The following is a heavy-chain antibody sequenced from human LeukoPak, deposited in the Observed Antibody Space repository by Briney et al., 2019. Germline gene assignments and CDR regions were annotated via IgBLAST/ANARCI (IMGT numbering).Heavy chain of an antibody. J-gene: IGHJ4*02. CDR1: GYTFTSYG. V-gene: IGHV1-18*01. D-gene: IGHD3-3*01. CDR2: IIAYNGNP. Sequence: GASVKVSCKASGYTFTSYGISWVREAPGQGLEWMGCIIAYNGNPNYAQKLQGRVTLTTDTTTSTAYMEVRSLRSDDTAVYYCASGKNYDFWSGYPPFDYWGQGTLVTGFS. CDR3: ASGKNYDFWSGYPPFDY.